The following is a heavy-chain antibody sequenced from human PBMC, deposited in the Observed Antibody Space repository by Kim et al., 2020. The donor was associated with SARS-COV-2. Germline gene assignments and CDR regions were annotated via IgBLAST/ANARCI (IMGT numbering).Heavy chain of an antibody. CDR3: AKDSPPNIGVVVAANHGTDAFDI. Sequence: GGSLRLSCAASGFTFSSYAMSWVRQAPGKGLEWVSAISGSGGSTYYADSVKGRFTISRDNSKNTLYLQMNSLRAEDTAVYYCAKDSPPNIGVVVAANHGTDAFDIWRQETMVPVSS. CDR2: ISGSGGST. D-gene: IGHD2-15*01. CDR1: GFTFSSYA. J-gene: IGHJ3*02. V-gene: IGHV3-23*01.